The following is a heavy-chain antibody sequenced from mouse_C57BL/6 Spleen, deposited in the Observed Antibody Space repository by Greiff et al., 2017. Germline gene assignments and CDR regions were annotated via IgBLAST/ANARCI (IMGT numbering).Heavy chain of an antibody. D-gene: IGHD2-4*01. J-gene: IGHJ2*01. CDR3: SREEVYDYEGYYFDY. V-gene: IGHV5-16*01. CDR2: INYDGSST. Sequence: EVMLVESEGGLVQPGSSMKLSCTASGFTFSDYYMAWVRQVPEKGLEWVANINYDGSSTYYLDSLKSRFIISRDNAKNILYLQMSSLKSEDTATYYFSREEVYDYEGYYFDYWGQGTTLTVSS. CDR1: GFTFSDYY.